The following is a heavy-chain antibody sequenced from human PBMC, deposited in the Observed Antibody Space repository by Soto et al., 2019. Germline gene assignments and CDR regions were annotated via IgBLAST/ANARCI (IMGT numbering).Heavy chain of an antibody. CDR2: IYYSGST. CDR1: GGSISSGDYY. D-gene: IGHD5-18*01. J-gene: IGHJ6*02. Sequence: SATLSLTCTVSGGSISSGDYYWSWIRQPPGKGLEWIGYIYYSGSTYYNPSLKSRVTISVDTSKNQFSLKLSSVTAADTAVYYCARVTGDTAMVTLYYYGMDVWGQGTTVTVSS. V-gene: IGHV4-30-4*01. CDR3: ARVTGDTAMVTLYYYGMDV.